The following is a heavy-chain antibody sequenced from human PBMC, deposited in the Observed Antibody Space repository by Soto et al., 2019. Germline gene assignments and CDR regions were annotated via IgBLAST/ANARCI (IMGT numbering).Heavy chain of an antibody. V-gene: IGHV5-10-1*01. J-gene: IGHJ6*04. D-gene: IGHD6-19*01. CDR1: GYSFTSYW. CDR3: ARLVDASIAVAGSQNENGMGF. Sequence: GESLKISCKGSGYSFTSYWISWVRQMPGKGLEWMGRIDPSDSYTNYSPSFQGHVTISADKSISTAYLQWSSLKASDTAMYYCARLVDASIAVAGSQNENGMGFCDKGPTGTVS. CDR2: IDPSDSYT.